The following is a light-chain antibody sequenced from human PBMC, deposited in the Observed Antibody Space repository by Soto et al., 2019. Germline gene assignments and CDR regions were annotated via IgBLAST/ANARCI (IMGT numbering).Light chain of an antibody. J-gene: IGKJ1*01. CDR3: QHYNSYSEA. CDR2: KAS. CDR1: QTISSW. Sequence: DIQMTQSPSTLSGSVGDRVTITCRASQTISSWLAWYQQKPGKAPKLLIYKASTLKSGVPSRFSGSGSGTEFTLTNSSLQPDDFATYYCQHYNSYSEAFGQGTKVKLK. V-gene: IGKV1-5*03.